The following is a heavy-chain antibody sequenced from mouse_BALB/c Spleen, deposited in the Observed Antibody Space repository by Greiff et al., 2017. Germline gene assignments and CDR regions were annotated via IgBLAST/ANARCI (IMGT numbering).Heavy chain of an antibody. CDR3: ARGAYYRYDGDWFDY. CDR1: GFTFSSYA. V-gene: IGHV5-6-5*01. J-gene: IGHJ2*01. Sequence: EVMLVESGGGLVKPGGSLKLSCAASGFTFSSYAMSWVRQTPEKRLEWVASISSGGSTYYPDSVKGRFTISRDNARNILYLQMSSLRSEDTAMYYCARGAYYRYDGDWFDYWGQGTTLTVSS. D-gene: IGHD2-14*01. CDR2: ISSGGST.